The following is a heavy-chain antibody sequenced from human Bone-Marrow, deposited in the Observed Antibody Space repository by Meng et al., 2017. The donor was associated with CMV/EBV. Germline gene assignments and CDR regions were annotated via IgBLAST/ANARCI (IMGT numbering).Heavy chain of an antibody. CDR3: ARDEYCSSTSCYRGGMDV. CDR1: GFTFSSYA. J-gene: IGHJ6*02. CDR2: ISSSGSTI. V-gene: IGHV3-48*04. Sequence: GGSLRLSCAASGFTFSSYAMNWVRQAPGKGLEWVSYISSSGSTIYYADSVKGRFTISRDNAKNSLYLQMNSLRAEDTAVYYCARDEYCSSTSCYRGGMDVWGQGTTVTVSS. D-gene: IGHD2-2*02.